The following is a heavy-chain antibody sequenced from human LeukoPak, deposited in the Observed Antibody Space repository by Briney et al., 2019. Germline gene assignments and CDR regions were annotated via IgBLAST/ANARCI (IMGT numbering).Heavy chain of an antibody. J-gene: IGHJ3*02. CDR1: GFTFSSYS. V-gene: IGHV3-30*03. CDR2: ISYDGSNK. D-gene: IGHD3-22*01. Sequence: GGSLRLSCAASGFTFSSYSMNWVRQAPGKGLEWVAVISYDGSNKYYADSVKGRFTISRDNSKNTLYLQMNSLRAEDTAVYYCARAKSYYDSSGYYDAFDIWGQGTMVTVSS. CDR3: ARAKSYYDSSGYYDAFDI.